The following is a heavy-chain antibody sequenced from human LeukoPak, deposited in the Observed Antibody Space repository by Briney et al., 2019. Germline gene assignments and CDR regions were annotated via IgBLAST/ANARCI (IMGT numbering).Heavy chain of an antibody. J-gene: IGHJ4*02. D-gene: IGHD6-6*01. CDR3: ARHDAGIAARPFDN. CDR1: GGSISIYY. V-gene: IGHV4-4*09. CDR2: IHARGPT. Sequence: SETLSLTCTVSGGSISIYYWSWIRRPPGKGLEWIAYIHARGPTNYNPSLKSRITISVDTSKNQFSLKLSSVTAADTAVYYCARHDAGIAARPFDNWGQGTLVTVSS.